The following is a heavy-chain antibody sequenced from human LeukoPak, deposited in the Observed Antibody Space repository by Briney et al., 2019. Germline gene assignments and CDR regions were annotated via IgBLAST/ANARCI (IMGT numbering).Heavy chain of an antibody. CDR3: ARDRRSCFDY. Sequence: GGSLRLSCAASGFTFSSYAMHWVRQAPGKGLEWVAVISYDGSNKYYADSVKGRFTISRDNSKNTLYLQMNSLRAEDTAVYYCARDRRSCFDYWGQGTLVTVSS. V-gene: IGHV3-30*04. D-gene: IGHD2-15*01. CDR1: GFTFSSYA. J-gene: IGHJ4*02. CDR2: ISYDGSNK.